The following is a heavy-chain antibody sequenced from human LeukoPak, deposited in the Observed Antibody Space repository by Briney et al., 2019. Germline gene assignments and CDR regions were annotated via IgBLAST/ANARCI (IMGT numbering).Heavy chain of an antibody. D-gene: IGHD4-17*01. J-gene: IGHJ4*02. V-gene: IGHV3-9*01. Sequence: GGSLRLSCAASGFTFDDYAMHWVRQAPGKGLEWVSGISWNSGSIGYADSVKGRFTISRDNAKNSLYLQMNRLRDEDTALYYCAKALMTAVTNGPFDYWGQGILVTVSS. CDR1: GFTFDDYA. CDR3: AKALMTAVTNGPFDY. CDR2: ISWNSGSI.